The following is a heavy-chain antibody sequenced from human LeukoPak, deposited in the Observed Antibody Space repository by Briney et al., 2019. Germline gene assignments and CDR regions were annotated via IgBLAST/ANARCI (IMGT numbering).Heavy chain of an antibody. V-gene: IGHV3-21*01. CDR2: ITSSSNYI. D-gene: IGHD1-1*01. Sequence: GGSLRLSCAASGFTFSSLSMNWVRQAPGKGLEWVSSITSSSNYIHYADSVKGRFTISRDNAKNSLYLQMNSLRAEDTAVYYCARPPQLERPYDCWGQGTLVTVSS. CDR3: ARPPQLERPYDC. J-gene: IGHJ4*02. CDR1: GFTFSSLS.